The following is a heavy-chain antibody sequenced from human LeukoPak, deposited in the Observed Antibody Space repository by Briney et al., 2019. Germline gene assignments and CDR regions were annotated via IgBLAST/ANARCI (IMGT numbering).Heavy chain of an antibody. CDR2: ISGSGGST. J-gene: IGHJ4*02. CDR3: AKVVVPFDS. CDR1: GFTFSSNA. Sequence: PGGSLRLSCAASGFTFSSNAMSWVRPAPGKGREWVSAISGSGGSTSYADSVKGRFTISRDNSKNTLYLQMNSLRAESTAVYYCAKVVVPFDSWGQGTLVTVSS. V-gene: IGHV3-23*01. D-gene: IGHD2-21*01.